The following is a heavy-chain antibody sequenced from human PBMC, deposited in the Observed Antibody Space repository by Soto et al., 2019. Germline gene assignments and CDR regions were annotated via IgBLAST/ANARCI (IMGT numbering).Heavy chain of an antibody. CDR2: IYPGDSDT. Sequence: EVQLVQSGAEVKKPGESLKISCKGSGYSFTSYWIGWVRQMPGKGLEWMGLIYPGDSDTRYRPSFQGQVTISADKSISTACLQWSSLKASDTAMYYCARLGGYCSSTKCYGGGDYWGQGTQVTVSS. J-gene: IGHJ4*02. CDR1: GYSFTSYW. V-gene: IGHV5-51*03. D-gene: IGHD2-2*01. CDR3: ARLGGYCSSTKCYGGGDY.